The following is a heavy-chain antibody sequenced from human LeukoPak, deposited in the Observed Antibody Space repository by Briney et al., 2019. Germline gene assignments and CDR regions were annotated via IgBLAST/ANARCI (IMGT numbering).Heavy chain of an antibody. CDR2: ISGSGGST. CDR3: ARLHYDVLTGPFDY. J-gene: IGHJ4*02. Sequence: PGGSLRLSCAASGFTFSSYAMSWVRQAPWKGLEWVSAISGSGGSTYYADSVKGRFIISRDNSKNTLYLQMNSLRAEDTAVYYCARLHYDVLTGPFDYWGQGTLVTVSS. CDR1: GFTFSSYA. V-gene: IGHV3-23*01. D-gene: IGHD3-9*01.